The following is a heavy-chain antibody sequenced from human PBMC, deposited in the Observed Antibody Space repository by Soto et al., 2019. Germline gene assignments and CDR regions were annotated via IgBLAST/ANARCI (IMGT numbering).Heavy chain of an antibody. CDR1: GFPFSGAA. D-gene: IGHD3-3*01. V-gene: IGHV3-73*01. J-gene: IGHJ6*02. Sequence: EMQLVESGGGLVQPGGSLKLSCAASGFPFSGAAMHWVRQASGKGLEWVGRIRSKTYNYATSYAASVEGRFIISRDDSKNTAYLQRNGLKTEDTAISYCTKLCGVIQVDVWGQGTTVTVSS. CDR3: TKLCGVIQVDV. CDR2: IRSKTYNYAT.